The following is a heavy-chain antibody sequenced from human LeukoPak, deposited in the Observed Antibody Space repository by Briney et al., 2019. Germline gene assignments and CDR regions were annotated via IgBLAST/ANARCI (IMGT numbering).Heavy chain of an antibody. Sequence: ASVKVSCKASGYTFTSYPIGWVRQAPGQGLEGMGWISAYNGYTNYAQSLQGRVTMTTDTSTSTAYMELRSLRSDDTAMYYCARVGGSYEGLIEYWGQGTLVTVSS. J-gene: IGHJ4*02. D-gene: IGHD1-26*01. CDR1: GYTFTSYP. CDR3: ARVGGSYEGLIEY. CDR2: ISAYNGYT. V-gene: IGHV1-18*01.